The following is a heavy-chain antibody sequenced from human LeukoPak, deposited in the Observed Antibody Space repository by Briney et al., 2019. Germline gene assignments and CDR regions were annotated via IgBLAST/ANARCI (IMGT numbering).Heavy chain of an antibody. CDR1: GGSVSSGSYY. V-gene: IGHV4-61*01. J-gene: IGHJ4*02. D-gene: IGHD6-13*01. CDR3: ARTIIAAAGYYFDY. CDR2: IYYSGNT. Sequence: SETLSLTCTVSGGSVSSGSYYWSWIRQPPGKGLEWIGFIYYSGNTNYNPSLKSRATTSVHTSKNQFSLKLSSVTAADTAVYYCARTIIAAAGYYFDYWGQGTLVTVSS.